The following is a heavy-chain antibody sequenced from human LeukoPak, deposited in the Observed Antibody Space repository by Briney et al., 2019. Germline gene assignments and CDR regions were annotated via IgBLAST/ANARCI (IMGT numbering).Heavy chain of an antibody. CDR3: ARGISSSWYWGFDY. J-gene: IGHJ4*02. CDR1: GGTFSSYG. Sequence: SVKVSCKASGGTFSSYGISWVRQAPGQGLEWMGGIIPIFDTANYAQKFQGRVTISADESTSTAYMELSGLRSEDTAVYYCARGISSSWYWGFDYWGQGALVTVSS. V-gene: IGHV1-69*01. CDR2: IIPIFDTA. D-gene: IGHD6-13*01.